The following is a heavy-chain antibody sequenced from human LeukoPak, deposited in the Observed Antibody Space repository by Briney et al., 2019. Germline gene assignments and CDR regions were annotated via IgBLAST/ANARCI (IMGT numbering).Heavy chain of an antibody. V-gene: IGHV4-39*01. CDR3: ARHPSGRMWLQQGGWFDP. CDR1: GGSISSISYY. Sequence: TPSETLSLTCTVSGGSISSISYYWGWIRQPPGKGLEWIGSMYHNGSTYYNPSLKSRVTISVDTSKNQFPLKLTSVTAADTAVYYCARHPSGRMWLQQGGWFDPWGQGTLVTVSS. D-gene: IGHD5-24*01. CDR2: MYHNGST. J-gene: IGHJ5*02.